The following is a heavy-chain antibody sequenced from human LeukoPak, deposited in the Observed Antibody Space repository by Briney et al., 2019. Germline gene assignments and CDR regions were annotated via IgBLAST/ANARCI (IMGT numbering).Heavy chain of an antibody. J-gene: IGHJ3*02. D-gene: IGHD5-24*01. CDR1: GGTLNNYG. CDR3: ARVRDGYNDAYDI. Sequence: SVKVSCKASGGTLNNYGISWVRQAPGQGLEWMGGTIPIFDTPNYAQKFQGRVTMTRDTSTSTVYMELSSLKSEDTAVYYCARVRDGYNDAYDIWGQGTMVTVSS. V-gene: IGHV1-69*05. CDR2: TIPIFDTP.